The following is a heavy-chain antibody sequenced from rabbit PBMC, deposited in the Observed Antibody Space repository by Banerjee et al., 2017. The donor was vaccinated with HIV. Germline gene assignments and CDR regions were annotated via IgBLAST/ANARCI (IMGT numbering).Heavy chain of an antibody. Sequence: QSLEESGGDLVKPGASLTLTCTASGFTIRSSYYMCWVRQAPGKGLEWIGCIYTGSGHIYYASWAKGRFTISKTSSTTVTLQMTSLTAADTATYFCARGGYDENYFNLWGPGTLVTVS. CDR3: ARGGYDENYFNL. J-gene: IGHJ4*01. D-gene: IGHD2-1*01. V-gene: IGHV1S40*01. CDR1: GFTIRSSYY. CDR2: IYTGSGHI.